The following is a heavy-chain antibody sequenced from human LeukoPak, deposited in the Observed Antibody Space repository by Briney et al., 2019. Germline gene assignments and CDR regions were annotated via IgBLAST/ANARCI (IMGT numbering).Heavy chain of an antibody. CDR1: GFSFSSFE. D-gene: IGHD3-16*01. CDR3: ARIRRSYGYQYYNGLDV. CDR2: TGRRGSTI. V-gene: IGHV3-48*03. J-gene: IGHJ6*02. Sequence: GASLRLSCAASGFSFSSFEMNCVRQAPGKGLEWLSYTGRRGSTIRYADSVRGRFTISRDNAKNLLYLQMNSLRAEDTAVYHCARIRRSYGYQYYNGLDVWGQGTTV.